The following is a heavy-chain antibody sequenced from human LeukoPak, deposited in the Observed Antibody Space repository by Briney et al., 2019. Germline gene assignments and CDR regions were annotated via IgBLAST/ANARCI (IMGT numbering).Heavy chain of an antibody. CDR3: ARRFNYYDSSGYYEGFYFDY. J-gene: IGHJ4*02. V-gene: IGHV1-18*01. CDR1: GYTFTSYG. D-gene: IGHD3-22*01. CDR2: ISAY. Sequence: ASVKVSCKASGYTFTSYGISWVRQAPGQGLEWMGWISAYAQKFQGRVTMTTDTSTSTAYMELRSLRSDDTAVYYCARRFNYYDSSGYYEGFYFDYWGQGTLVTVPS.